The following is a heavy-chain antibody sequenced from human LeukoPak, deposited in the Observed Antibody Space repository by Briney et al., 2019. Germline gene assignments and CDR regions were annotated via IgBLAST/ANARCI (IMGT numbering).Heavy chain of an antibody. Sequence: SETLSLTCTVSGGSISSYYWSWIRQPPGKGLEWIGYIYYSGSTNYNPSLKSRVTISVDTSKNQFSLKLSSVTAADTAVYYCARGSTIFGVVTYDYYFDYWGQGTLATVSS. J-gene: IGHJ4*02. V-gene: IGHV4-59*12. CDR1: GGSISSYY. CDR2: IYYSGST. CDR3: ARGSTIFGVVTYDYYFDY. D-gene: IGHD3-3*01.